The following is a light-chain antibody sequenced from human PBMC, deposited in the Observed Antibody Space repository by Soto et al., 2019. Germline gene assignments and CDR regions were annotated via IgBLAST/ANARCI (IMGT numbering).Light chain of an antibody. Sequence: DIQFTHSPSFLSTSVSYRVTIACRASQDIKSYLAWYQQKPGKAPKLLIYPASTLQSGVPSRFSGSGSGTEFTLTISSPQPEDFATYHCQQVNDYPITFGQGTRLEI. CDR1: QDIKSY. V-gene: IGKV1-9*01. CDR3: QQVNDYPIT. CDR2: PAS. J-gene: IGKJ5*01.